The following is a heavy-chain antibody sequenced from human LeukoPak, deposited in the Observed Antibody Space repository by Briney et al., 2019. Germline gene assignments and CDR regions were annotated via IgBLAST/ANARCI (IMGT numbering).Heavy chain of an antibody. CDR1: GYNFTGYY. V-gene: IGHV1-2*04. CDR2: INPNSGGT. CDR3: ARAPSSSGWYGEVGAFDI. D-gene: IGHD6-19*01. J-gene: IGHJ3*02. Sequence: ASVNVSCKASGYNFTGYYMHWVRQAPGQGLEWMGWINPNSGGTNYAQKFQGWVTMTRDTSISTAYMELSRLRSDDTAVYYCARAPSSSGWYGEVGAFDIWGQGTMVTVSS.